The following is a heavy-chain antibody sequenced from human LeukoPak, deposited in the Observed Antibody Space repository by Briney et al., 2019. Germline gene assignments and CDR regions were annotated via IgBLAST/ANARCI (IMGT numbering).Heavy chain of an antibody. D-gene: IGHD3-10*01. V-gene: IGHV4-30-4*01. Sequence: SWVRQPPGKGLEWIGYIYYSGSTYYNPSLKSRVTISVDTSKNQFSLKLSSVTAADTAVYYCARLGYYYGSGSYYPIDYWGQGTLVTVSS. J-gene: IGHJ4*02. CDR3: ARLGYYYGSGSYYPIDY. CDR2: IYYSGST.